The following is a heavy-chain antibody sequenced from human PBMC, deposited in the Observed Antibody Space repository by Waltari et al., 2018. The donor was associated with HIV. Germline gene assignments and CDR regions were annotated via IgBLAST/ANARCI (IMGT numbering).Heavy chain of an antibody. D-gene: IGHD3-10*01. V-gene: IGHV3-48*03. CDR3: ARAFMIRGTGAFDI. J-gene: IGHJ3*02. CDR2: ISSSGSTI. Sequence: EVQVVESGGGLVQSGGSLRIPCAASGFTFSSYDMNWVRQAPGKGLEWVSYISSSGSTIYFADSVKGRFTMSRDNAKNSLYLRMNSLRAEDTAVYYCARAFMIRGTGAFDIWGQGTMVTVSS. CDR1: GFTFSSYD.